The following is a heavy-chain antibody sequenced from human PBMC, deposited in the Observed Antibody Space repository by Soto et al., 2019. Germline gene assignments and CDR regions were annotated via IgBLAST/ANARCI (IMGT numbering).Heavy chain of an antibody. CDR2: IYDSGSA. J-gene: IGHJ6*03. CDR1: CDSISRGGYF. CDR3: ARGILRPNHYMDV. Sequence: QVQLQESGPGLVKPSQTLSLTCIVSCDSISRGGYFWTWIRQHPGKGLEWIGYIYDSGSAFYNPFLKSRVTMSVDTSKNQFSLKLRSVPAADTAVFYCARGILRPNHYMDVWGKGTAVAVSS. D-gene: IGHD1-26*01. V-gene: IGHV4-31*03.